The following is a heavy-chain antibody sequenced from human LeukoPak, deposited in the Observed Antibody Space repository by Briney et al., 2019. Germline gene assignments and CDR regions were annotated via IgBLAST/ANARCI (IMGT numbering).Heavy chain of an antibody. V-gene: IGHV3-30*03. CDR1: GFTFSSYG. D-gene: IGHD2-2*01. CDR3: ASQRYCSSTSCSSDYYYYGMDV. J-gene: IGHJ6*02. CDR2: ISYDGSNK. Sequence: GGSLRLSCAASGFTFSSYGMHWVRQAPGKGLEWVAVISYDGSNKYYADSVKGRFTISRDNSKNTLYLQMNSLRAEDTAVYYCASQRYCSSTSCSSDYYYYGMDVWGQGTTVTVSS.